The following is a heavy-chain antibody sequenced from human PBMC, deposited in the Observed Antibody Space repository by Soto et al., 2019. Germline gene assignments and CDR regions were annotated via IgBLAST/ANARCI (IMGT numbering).Heavy chain of an antibody. CDR1: GYTFTGYY. Sequence: ASVKVSCKASGYTFTGYYMHWVRQAPGQGLEWMGWINPNSGGTNYAQKFQGWVTMTRDTSISTAYMELSRLRSDDTAVYYCARAAVTTTSRYYYYYMDVWGKGTTVTVSS. J-gene: IGHJ6*03. D-gene: IGHD4-17*01. CDR3: ARAAVTTTSRYYYYYMDV. V-gene: IGHV1-2*04. CDR2: INPNSGGT.